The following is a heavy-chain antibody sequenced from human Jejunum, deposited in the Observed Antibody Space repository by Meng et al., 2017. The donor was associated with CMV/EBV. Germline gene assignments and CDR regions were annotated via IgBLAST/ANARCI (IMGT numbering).Heavy chain of an antibody. CDR3: ARDTSPTYYYDSRSYDS. V-gene: IGHV3-21*01. CDR1: TFSGYN. D-gene: IGHD3-22*01. CDR2: ISSSSTYI. Sequence: TFSGYNLNCVRQAPGKGLEWISSISSSSTYIYYADSVKGRFTMSRDNAKSSLYLQMNNLRVEDTAVYYCARDTSPTYYYDSRSYDSWGQGTLVTVSS. J-gene: IGHJ4*02.